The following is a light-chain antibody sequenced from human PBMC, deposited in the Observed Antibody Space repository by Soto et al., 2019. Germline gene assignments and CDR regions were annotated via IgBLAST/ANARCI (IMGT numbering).Light chain of an antibody. CDR1: QSVCSRC. J-gene: IGKJ1*01. CDR2: GAS. Sequence: ETVLTQSPGTLSLSPGERVTLSCRASQSVCSRCLAWYQQKPGQSPRLLIYGASTRATGIPDRFSGSGSGADFTLTISRLDPEDFAVYYCQHYGTTPWTFVPGTKVGIK. CDR3: QHYGTTPWT. V-gene: IGKV3-20*01.